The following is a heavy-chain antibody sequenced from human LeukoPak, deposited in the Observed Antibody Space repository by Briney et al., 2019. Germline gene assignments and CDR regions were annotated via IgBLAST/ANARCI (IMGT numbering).Heavy chain of an antibody. Sequence: GGSLRLSCAASGFTFSDYYMSWIRQAPGKGLEWVSYISSSGSTIYYADSVKGRFTISRDNAKNSLYLQMNSLRAEDAAVYYCARDLSSGYNDRNYYYGMDVWGQGTTVTVSS. CDR1: GFTFSDYY. CDR2: ISSSGSTI. D-gene: IGHD3-22*01. V-gene: IGHV3-11*01. J-gene: IGHJ6*02. CDR3: ARDLSSGYNDRNYYYGMDV.